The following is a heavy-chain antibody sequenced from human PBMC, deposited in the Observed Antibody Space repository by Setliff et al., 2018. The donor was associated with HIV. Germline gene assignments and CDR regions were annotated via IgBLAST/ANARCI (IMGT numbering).Heavy chain of an antibody. CDR2: INPNGGST. D-gene: IGHD3-9*01. V-gene: IGHV1-46*01. Sequence: ASVKVSCKASGYTFISHYIHWVRQAPGQGPEWMGRINPNGGSTTYAQKFQGRITMTTDTSASTAYMELRSLRSDDTAVYYCARDHGILTGYYTDHWGQGTLVTVSS. CDR3: ARDHGILTGYYTDH. CDR1: GYTFISHY. J-gene: IGHJ4*02.